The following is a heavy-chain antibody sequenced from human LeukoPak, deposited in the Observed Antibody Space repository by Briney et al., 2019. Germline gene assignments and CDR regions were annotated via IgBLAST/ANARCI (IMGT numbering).Heavy chain of an antibody. CDR3: ARGATTTRFGRFDP. CDR2: ISSSGSTI. J-gene: IGHJ5*02. Sequence: GGSLRLSCAASGFTFSSYEMNWVRQAPGKGLEWVSYISSSGSTIYHADSVKGRFTISRDNPKKSLYLQMNSLRAEDTAVYYCARGATTTRFGRFDPWGQGTLVIVSS. V-gene: IGHV3-48*03. D-gene: IGHD4-17*01. CDR1: GFTFSSYE.